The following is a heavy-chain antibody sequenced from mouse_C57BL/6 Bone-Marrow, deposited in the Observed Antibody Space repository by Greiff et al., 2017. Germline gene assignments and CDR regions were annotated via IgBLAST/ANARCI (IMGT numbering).Heavy chain of an antibody. CDR3: ARDAPYYGYWYFDV. D-gene: IGHD1-1*01. J-gene: IGHJ1*03. CDR1: GFTFSDYY. Sequence: EVHLVESEGGLVQPGSSMKLSCTASGFTFSDYYMAWVRQVPEKGLEWVANINYDGSSTYYLDSLKSRFIISRDNAKNILYLQMSSLKSEDTATYYCARDAPYYGYWYFDVWGTGTTVTVSS. CDR2: INYDGSST. V-gene: IGHV5-16*01.